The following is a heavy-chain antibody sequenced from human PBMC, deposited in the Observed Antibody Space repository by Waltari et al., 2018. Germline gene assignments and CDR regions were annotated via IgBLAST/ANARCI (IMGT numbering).Heavy chain of an antibody. J-gene: IGHJ4*02. CDR3: ARWYSGSYNFDY. Sequence: QVQLVESGGGVVQPGRSLRLSCAASGLTFSSLGMPWGAPAPGKGLEWVAVIWYDGSNKYYADSVKGRFTISRDNSKNTLYLQMNSLRAEDTAVYYCARWYSGSYNFDYWGQGTLVTVSS. CDR2: IWYDGSNK. D-gene: IGHD1-26*01. V-gene: IGHV3-33*01. CDR1: GLTFSSLG.